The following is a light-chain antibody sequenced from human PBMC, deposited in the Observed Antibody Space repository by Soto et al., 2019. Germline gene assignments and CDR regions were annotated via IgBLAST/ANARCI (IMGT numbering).Light chain of an antibody. CDR2: EVS. CDR1: SSDVGSYDH. V-gene: IGLV2-14*01. Sequence: QSALTQPASVSGSPGQSITISCSGTSSDVGSYDHVAWYQQFPGKTPKLTIYEVSNRPSGVSSRFSGSKSGNTASLTISGLQAEDEADYYCGTWDSSLNAWVFGGGTKLTVL. CDR3: GTWDSSLNAWV. J-gene: IGLJ3*02.